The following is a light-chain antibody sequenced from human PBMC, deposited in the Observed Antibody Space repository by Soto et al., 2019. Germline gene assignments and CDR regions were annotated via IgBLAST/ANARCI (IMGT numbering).Light chain of an antibody. CDR3: ATWDDNLKGV. V-gene: IGLV1-44*01. Sequence: QSVLTQPPSASGTPGQRVTISCSGSTSNIGSHSVNWFQHLPGTAPRLLITTNNQRPSGVPARFSGYKSDTSASLVISGLQSEDEAHYYCATWDDNLKGVSGTGTKVTVL. CDR1: TSNIGSHS. J-gene: IGLJ1*01. CDR2: TNN.